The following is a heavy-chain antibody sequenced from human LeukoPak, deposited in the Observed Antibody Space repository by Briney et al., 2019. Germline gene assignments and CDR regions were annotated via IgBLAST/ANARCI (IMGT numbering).Heavy chain of an antibody. D-gene: IGHD2-21*02. V-gene: IGHV3-66*01. J-gene: IGHJ4*02. Sequence: PGGSLRLSCATSGFTVSSNYMSWVRQAPGKRLEWVSVMYAGGSTYYADSVKDRFTISRDNVKNTVYLQMNSLRAEDTAIYYCARISVTEPHFEYWGQGTLVTVSS. CDR3: ARISVTEPHFEY. CDR1: GFTVSSNY. CDR2: MYAGGST.